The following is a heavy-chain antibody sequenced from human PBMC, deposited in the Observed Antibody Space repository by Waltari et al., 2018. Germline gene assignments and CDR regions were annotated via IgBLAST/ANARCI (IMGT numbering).Heavy chain of an antibody. CDR1: GFTFSMHG. CDR3: ARAREMGDY. J-gene: IGHJ4*02. D-gene: IGHD1-26*01. CDR2: ISSSSGSI. Sequence: EVQLVESGGGLVHPGGSLRLSCAASGFTFSMHGMNWVRQAPGKGLEWLSYISSSSGSIYYADSVKGRFTISRDNAKNSLYLQMNSLRDEYTAVYYCARAREMGDYWGQGTLVNVSS. V-gene: IGHV3-48*02.